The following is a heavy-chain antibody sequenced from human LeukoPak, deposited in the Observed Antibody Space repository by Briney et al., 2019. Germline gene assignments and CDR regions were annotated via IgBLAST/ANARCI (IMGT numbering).Heavy chain of an antibody. D-gene: IGHD1/OR15-1a*01. CDR3: ARAITGTNYYYYGMDV. V-gene: IGHV3-48*03. J-gene: IGHJ6*01. CDR2: ISSGAISM. Sequence: GGSLRLSCAASGFIFSSYEMNWVRQAPGKGLEWISHISSGAISMYYADSVKGRFTISRDNAKNLLYLQMSSLRAEDTAVYYCARAITGTNYYYYGMDVWGQGTTVTVSS. CDR1: GFIFSSYE.